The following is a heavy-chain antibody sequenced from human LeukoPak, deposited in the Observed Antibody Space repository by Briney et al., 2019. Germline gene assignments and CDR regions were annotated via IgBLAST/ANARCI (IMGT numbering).Heavy chain of an antibody. Sequence: GSLRLSCAASGFTFSSYSMNWVRQAPGKGLEWVSYISSSSSTIYYADSVKGRFTISRDDAKNSLYLQMNSLRAEDTAVYYCARGIGGVIVMPDYWGQGTLVTVSS. CDR2: ISSSSSTI. CDR3: ARGIGGVIVMPDY. D-gene: IGHD3-16*02. CDR1: GFTFSSYS. V-gene: IGHV3-48*01. J-gene: IGHJ4*02.